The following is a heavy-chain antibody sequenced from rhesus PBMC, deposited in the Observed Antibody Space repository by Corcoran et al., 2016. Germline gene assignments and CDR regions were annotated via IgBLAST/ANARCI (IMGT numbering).Heavy chain of an antibody. J-gene: IGHJ5-2*02. CDR3: ARCNFWSGYYSGSVLDV. CDR1: CGSFGGYF. D-gene: IGHD3-3*01. Sequence: QVQLQESGPGRVQPSETLSLTCAVSCGSFGGYFWGWIRPPPGKGLEWLGYISGSSGRTDYNPSRKRRVTISTDTSKNQCSLKLSSVTAADTAVYYCARCNFWSGYYSGSVLDVWGRGVLVTVSS. CDR2: ISGSSGRT. V-gene: IGHV4-165*01.